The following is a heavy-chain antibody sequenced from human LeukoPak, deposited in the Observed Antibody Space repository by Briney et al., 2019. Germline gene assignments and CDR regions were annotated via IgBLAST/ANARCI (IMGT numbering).Heavy chain of an antibody. J-gene: IGHJ4*02. D-gene: IGHD6-19*01. CDR3: ARASRGGSGWTFDN. V-gene: IGHV3-30*04. CDR1: GFTFSSYA. CDR2: ISYDGSNK. Sequence: GGSLRLSCAASGFTFSSYAMHWVRQAPGKGLEWVAVISYDGSNKYYADSAKGRFTISRDNAKNSLFLQMNNLRADDTAVYYCARASRGGSGWTFDNWGQGTLVTVSS.